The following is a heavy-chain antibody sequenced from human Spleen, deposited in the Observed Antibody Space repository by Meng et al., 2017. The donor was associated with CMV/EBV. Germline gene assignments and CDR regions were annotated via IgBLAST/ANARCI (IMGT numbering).Heavy chain of an antibody. D-gene: IGHD3-3*01. V-gene: IGHV4-59*01. CDR1: GASIGTYY. CDR3: ARAFYYDFWSGYYFDY. Sequence: SETLSLTCTVSGASIGTYYWTWIRQPPGRGLEWIGYIYYSGSTNYNPSLKSRVTISVDTSKNQFSLKLSSVTAADTAVYYCARAFYYDFWSGYYFDYWGQGTLVTVSS. CDR2: IYYSGST. J-gene: IGHJ4*02.